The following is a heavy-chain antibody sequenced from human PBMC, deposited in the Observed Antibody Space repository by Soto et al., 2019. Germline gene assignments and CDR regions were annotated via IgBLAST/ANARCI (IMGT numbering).Heavy chain of an antibody. CDR2: SYFSGGT. J-gene: IGHJ5*02. V-gene: IGHV4-59*01. CDR3: VRELSRGWFDP. CDR1: NDSINSYY. Sequence: SETLSLTCTVSNDSINSYYWSWIRQPPGKGLEWIGYSYFSGGTDYNPSLKGRVTISVDRSRNQFSLKLTSVTAADTAVYYCVRELSRGWFDPWGQGTLVTVSS. D-gene: IGHD3-16*01.